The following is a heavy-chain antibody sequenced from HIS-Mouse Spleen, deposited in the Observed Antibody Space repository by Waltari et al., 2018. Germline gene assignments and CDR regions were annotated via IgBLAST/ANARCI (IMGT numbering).Heavy chain of an antibody. Sequence: EVQLLESGGGLVQPGGSLRLSCAASGFTFSSYDISWFRQAPGKGLEWVSAISGSGGSTYYADSVKGRFTISRDNSKNTLYLQMNSLRAEDTAVYYCAKDRNWGSSGYFDYWGQGTLVTVSS. V-gene: IGHV3-23*01. CDR2: ISGSGGST. CDR3: AKDRNWGSSGYFDY. D-gene: IGHD3-16*01. J-gene: IGHJ4*02. CDR1: GFTFSSYD.